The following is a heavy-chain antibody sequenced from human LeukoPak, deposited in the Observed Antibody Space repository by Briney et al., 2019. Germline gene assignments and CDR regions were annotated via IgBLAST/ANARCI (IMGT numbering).Heavy chain of an antibody. V-gene: IGHV7-4-1*02. CDR2: RNTNTGNP. CDR1: GYTFTSYA. D-gene: IGHD2-15*01. CDR3: ARKSVAATPRDIVYQYYSMDV. J-gene: IGHJ6*03. Sequence: ASVKVSCKASGYTFTSYAMNWVRQAPGQGLEWMGWRNTNTGNPTYAQGFTGRFVFSLDTSVSTAYLQISSLKAEDTAVYYCARKSVAATPRDIVYQYYSMDVWGKGTTVTVSS.